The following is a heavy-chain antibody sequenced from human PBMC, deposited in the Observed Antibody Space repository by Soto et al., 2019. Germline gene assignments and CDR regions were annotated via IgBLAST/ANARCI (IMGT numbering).Heavy chain of an antibody. V-gene: IGHV4-59*01. D-gene: IGHD3-22*01. J-gene: IGHJ4*02. CDR1: GGSMSSFY. CDR3: ARGKADSSGFDY. CDR2: IYYSGST. Sequence: SETLSLTCTVSGGSMSSFYWSWIRLPPGKGLEWIGYIYYSGSTNYNPSLKSRVTISIDTSKNQFSLKLSSVTTADTAVYYCARGKADSSGFDYWGQGXLVTVSS.